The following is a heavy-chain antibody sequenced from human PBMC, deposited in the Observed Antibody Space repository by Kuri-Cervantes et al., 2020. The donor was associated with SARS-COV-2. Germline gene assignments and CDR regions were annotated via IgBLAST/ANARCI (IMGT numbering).Heavy chain of an antibody. CDR2: TSFDGTKK. J-gene: IGHJ4*02. D-gene: IGHD5-18*01. Sequence: EGSLRLSCAASGFAFSSYAMHWVRQAPGKGLEWVALTSFDGTKKYYADSVKGRVTISRDNSKSTLYLQMNSLRPEDTAVYYCARSSDTAMERELDYWGQGTLVTVSS. V-gene: IGHV3-30*04. CDR1: GFAFSSYA. CDR3: ARSSDTAMERELDY.